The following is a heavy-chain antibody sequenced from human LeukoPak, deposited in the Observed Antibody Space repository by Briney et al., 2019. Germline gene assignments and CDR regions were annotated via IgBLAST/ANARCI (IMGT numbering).Heavy chain of an antibody. CDR1: GGSISSYY. D-gene: IGHD3-22*01. Sequence: SETLSLTCTVSGGSISSYYWSWIRQPPGKGLEWIEYIYYSGSTNYNPSLKSRVTISVDTSKNQFSLKLSSVTAADTAVYYCASLTYYYDSSGIGERAHYYYYYMDVWGKGTTVTVSS. CDR3: ASLTYYYDSSGIGERAHYYYYYMDV. V-gene: IGHV4-59*01. J-gene: IGHJ6*03. CDR2: IYYSGST.